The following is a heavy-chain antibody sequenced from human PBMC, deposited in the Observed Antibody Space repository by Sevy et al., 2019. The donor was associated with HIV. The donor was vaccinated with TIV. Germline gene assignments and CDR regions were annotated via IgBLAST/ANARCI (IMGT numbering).Heavy chain of an antibody. Sequence: GGSLRLSCAASGLPFSRYEMNWVRQAPGKGLEWVSYIRNTGSVTYYADSVKGRFTISRDNAKNLLYLQMNSLRAEDTAVYYCAGSLSGWFPDGDYWGQGTLVTVSS. D-gene: IGHD6-19*01. CDR1: GLPFSRYE. V-gene: IGHV3-48*03. J-gene: IGHJ4*02. CDR2: IRNTGSVT. CDR3: AGSLSGWFPDGDY.